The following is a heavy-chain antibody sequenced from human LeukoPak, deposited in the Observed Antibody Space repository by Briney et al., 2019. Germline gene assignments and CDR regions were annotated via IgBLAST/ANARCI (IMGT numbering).Heavy chain of an antibody. J-gene: IGHJ3*02. D-gene: IGHD3-3*01. Sequence: PSETLSLTCTVSGGSISSYHWSWIRQPPGKGLEWIGYIYYSGSTNYNPSLKSRVTISVDTSKNQFSLKLSSVTAADTAVYYCASRYYDFWSGPDAFDIWGQGTMVTVSS. V-gene: IGHV4-59*08. CDR3: ASRYYDFWSGPDAFDI. CDR1: GGSISSYH. CDR2: IYYSGST.